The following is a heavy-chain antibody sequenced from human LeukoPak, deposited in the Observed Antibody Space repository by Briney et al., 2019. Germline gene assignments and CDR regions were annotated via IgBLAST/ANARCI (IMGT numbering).Heavy chain of an antibody. CDR2: IKQDGSEK. CDR1: GFTFSSYW. V-gene: IGHV3-7*01. D-gene: IGHD6-13*01. J-gene: IGHJ4*02. CDR3: ARVNSLLASSWGL. Sequence: GGSLRLSCAASGFTFSSYWMSWVRQAPGKGLEWVANIKQDGSEKYYVDSVKGRFTISRDNAKTSLYLQMNSLRAEDTAVYYCARVNSLLASSWGLWGQGTLVTVSS.